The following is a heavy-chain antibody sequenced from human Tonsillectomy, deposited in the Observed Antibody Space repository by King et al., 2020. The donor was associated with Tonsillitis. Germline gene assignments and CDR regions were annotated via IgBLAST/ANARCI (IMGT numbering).Heavy chain of an antibody. D-gene: IGHD6-19*01. CDR3: AKGGRGESSGWYAFDY. J-gene: IGHJ4*02. CDR2: ISWNSGSI. CDR1: GFTFDDYA. V-gene: IGHV3-9*01. Sequence: VQLVESGGGLVQPGRSLRLSCAASGFTFDDYAMHWVRQAPGKGLEWVSGISWNSGSIGYADSVKGRFTISRDNAKNSLYLQMNSLRAEDTALYYCAKGGRGESSGWYAFDYWGQGTLVTVSS.